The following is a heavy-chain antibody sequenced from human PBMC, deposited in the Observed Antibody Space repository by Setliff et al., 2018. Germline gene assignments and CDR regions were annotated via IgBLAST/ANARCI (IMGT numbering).Heavy chain of an antibody. V-gene: IGHV4-59*08. D-gene: IGHD3-10*01. CDR2: IHGRGST. J-gene: IGHJ3*02. CDR1: GDSISNYY. Sequence: SETLSLTCTVSGDSISNYYWSWIRQPPGKGLGWIGYIHGRGSTNYNPSLKSRVTISVDTSNNQFSLNLNSVSAADTAVYYCAKIKPGGGSFDIWGQGTMVTVSS. CDR3: AKIKPGGGSFDI.